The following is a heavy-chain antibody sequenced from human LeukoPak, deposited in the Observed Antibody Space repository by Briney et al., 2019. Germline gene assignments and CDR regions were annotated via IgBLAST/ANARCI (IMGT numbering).Heavy chain of an antibody. Sequence: ASVKVSCKASGSTFTSYGISWVRQAPGQGLEWMGWISAYNGNTNYAQKLQGRVTMTTDTSTSTAYMELRSLRSDDTAVYYCARLIGSGSYYYNYFDYWGQGTLVTVSS. V-gene: IGHV1-18*01. J-gene: IGHJ4*02. CDR1: GSTFTSYG. CDR3: ARLIGSGSYYYNYFDY. CDR2: ISAYNGNT. D-gene: IGHD1-26*01.